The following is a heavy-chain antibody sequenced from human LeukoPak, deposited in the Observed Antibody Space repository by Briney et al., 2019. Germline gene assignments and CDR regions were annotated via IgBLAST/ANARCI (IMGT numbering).Heavy chain of an antibody. CDR1: GFTFSSYS. CDR3: ARKVDTAMDDAFDI. CDR2: ISSSGSTT. J-gene: IGHJ3*02. V-gene: IGHV3-48*04. D-gene: IGHD5-18*01. Sequence: GGSLRLSCAASGFTFSSYSMNWVRQAPGKGLEWVSYISSSGSTTYYADSVKGRFTISRDNAKNSLYLQMNSLRAEDTAVYYCARKVDTAMDDAFDIWGQGTMVTVSS.